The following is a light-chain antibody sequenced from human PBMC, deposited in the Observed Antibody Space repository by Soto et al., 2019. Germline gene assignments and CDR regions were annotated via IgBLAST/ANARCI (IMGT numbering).Light chain of an antibody. V-gene: IGKV1-12*01. CDR2: AAS. CDR3: QQSHSFPLT. Sequence: DIQMTQSPSSVSASIGDRVTISCRASQDISTWLAWFQQKPGKAPNLLIYAASSLQSGVPSRFSGSGSGTDFTLTISNLQPEDFATYFCQQSHSFPLTFGGGTKVEIK. J-gene: IGKJ4*01. CDR1: QDISTW.